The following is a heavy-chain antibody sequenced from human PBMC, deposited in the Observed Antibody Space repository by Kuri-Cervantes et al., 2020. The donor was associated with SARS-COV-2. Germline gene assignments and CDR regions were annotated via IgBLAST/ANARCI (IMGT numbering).Heavy chain of an antibody. V-gene: IGHV1-69*05. Sequence: ASVKVSCKASGGTFSSYAISWVRQAPGQGLEWMGGIIPVFGSANYAQNFQGRVTITTDESTSTAYMELSSLRSEDTAVYYCAREGPTHYYDSSGYGAALHYYYYMDVWGKGTTVTVSS. J-gene: IGHJ6*03. CDR3: AREGPTHYYDSSGYGAALHYYYYMDV. D-gene: IGHD3-22*01. CDR1: GGTFSSYA. CDR2: IIPVFGSA.